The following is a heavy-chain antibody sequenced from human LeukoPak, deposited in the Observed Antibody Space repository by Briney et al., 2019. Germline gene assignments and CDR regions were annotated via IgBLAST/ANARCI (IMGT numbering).Heavy chain of an antibody. V-gene: IGHV3-23*01. Sequence: GGSLRLSCAASGFTFSNAWMSWVRQAPGKGLEWVSAISGSGGSTYYADSVKGRFTISRDNSKNTLYLQMNSLRAEDTAVYYCAKGGRWLRRNPFDYWGQGTLVTVSS. CDR2: ISGSGGST. D-gene: IGHD5-24*01. CDR1: GFTFSNAW. CDR3: AKGGRWLRRNPFDY. J-gene: IGHJ4*02.